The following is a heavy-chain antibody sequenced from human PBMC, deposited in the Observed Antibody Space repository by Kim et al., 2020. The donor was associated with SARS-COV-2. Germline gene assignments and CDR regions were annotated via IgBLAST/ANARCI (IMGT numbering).Heavy chain of an antibody. CDR3: ARENSGRCIAAAFDY. CDR2: ISSSSSYI. Sequence: GGSLRLSCAASGFTFSSYSMNWVRQAPGKGLEWVSSISSSSSYIYYADSVKGRFTISRDNAKNSLYLQMNSLRAEDTAVYYCARENSGRCIAAAFDYWGQGTLVTVSS. CDR1: GFTFSSYS. J-gene: IGHJ4*02. V-gene: IGHV3-21*01. D-gene: IGHD6-13*01.